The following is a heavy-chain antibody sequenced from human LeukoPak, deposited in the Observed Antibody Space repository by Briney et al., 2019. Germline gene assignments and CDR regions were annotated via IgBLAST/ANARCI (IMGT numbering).Heavy chain of an antibody. V-gene: IGHV3-23*01. D-gene: IGHD5-12*01. J-gene: IGHJ4*02. CDR1: GFTVSSNY. CDR3: AKLDIVATITYFDY. Sequence: LSGGSLRLSCAASGFTVSSNYMSWVRQAPGKGLEWVSAISGSGGSTYYADSVKGRFTISRDNSKNTLCLQMNSLRAEDTAVYYCAKLDIVATITYFDYWGQGTLVTVSS. CDR2: ISGSGGST.